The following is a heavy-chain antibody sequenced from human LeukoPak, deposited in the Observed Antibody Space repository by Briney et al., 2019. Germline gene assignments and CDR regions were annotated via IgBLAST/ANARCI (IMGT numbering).Heavy chain of an antibody. CDR1: GASISGSGYY. D-gene: IGHD2-2*01. V-gene: IGHV4-39*07. CDR3: AGRDIVLVPAAIARYYMDV. Sequence: PSETLSLTCTVSGASISGSGYYWGWIRQPPGTGLEWIGSIYSSGSTYYNASLQSRVTISVDTSKNQFSLKLSSVTAADTAVYYCAGRDIVLVPAAIARYYMDVWGKGTTVTISS. J-gene: IGHJ6*03. CDR2: IYSSGST.